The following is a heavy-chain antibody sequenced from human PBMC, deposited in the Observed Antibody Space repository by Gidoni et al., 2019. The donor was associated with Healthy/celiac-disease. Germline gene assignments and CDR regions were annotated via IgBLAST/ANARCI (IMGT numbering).Heavy chain of an antibody. CDR2: INHSGST. J-gene: IGHJ4*02. D-gene: IGHD6-19*01. CDR1: GGSFSGYY. V-gene: IGHV4-34*01. CDR3: ARGPVAVDY. Sequence: QVQLQQWGAGLLKPSETLSLPCAVYGGSFSGYYWSWIRQPPGKGLEWIGEINHSGSTNYNPSLKSRVTISVDTSKNQFSLKLSSVTAADTAVYYCARGPVAVDYWGQGTLVTVSS.